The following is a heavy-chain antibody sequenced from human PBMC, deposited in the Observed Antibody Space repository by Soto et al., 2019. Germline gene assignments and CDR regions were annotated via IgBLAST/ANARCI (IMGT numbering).Heavy chain of an antibody. D-gene: IGHD2-15*01. J-gene: IGHJ5*02. CDR1: GGSISSSNW. V-gene: IGHV4-4*02. Sequence: PSETLSLTCAVSGGSISSSNWWSWVRQPPGKGLEWIGGIYHSGSTNYNPSLKSRVTISVDKSKNQFSLKLSSVTAADTAVYYCASNPRGYCSGGSCLGGWFDPWGQGTLVTVSS. CDR3: ASNPRGYCSGGSCLGGWFDP. CDR2: IYHSGST.